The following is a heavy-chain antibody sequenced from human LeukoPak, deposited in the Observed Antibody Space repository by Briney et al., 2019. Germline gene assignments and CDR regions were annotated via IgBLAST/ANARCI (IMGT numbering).Heavy chain of an antibody. V-gene: IGHV4-31*03. CDR2: IYYSGST. CDR3: AGFVSDTSMSWVDY. J-gene: IGHJ4*02. D-gene: IGHD5-18*01. Sequence: PSETLSLTCTVSGGSISSGGYYWSWIRQHPGKGLEWIGYIYYSGSTYYNPSLKSRVTISVDTSKNQFSLKLSSVTAADTAVYYCAGFVSDTSMSWVDYWGLGTLVTVSS. CDR1: GGSISSGGYY.